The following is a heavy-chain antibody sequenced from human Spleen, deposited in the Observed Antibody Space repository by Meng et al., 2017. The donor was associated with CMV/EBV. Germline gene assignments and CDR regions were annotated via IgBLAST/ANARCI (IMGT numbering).Heavy chain of an antibody. J-gene: IGHJ6*02. V-gene: IGHV1-69*05. CDR1: GGTFSDYA. CDR3: ARGESYCSRPSCPLMDV. D-gene: IGHD2-2*01. Sequence: SVKVSCKASGGTFSDYAVSWVRQAPGQGLEWMGGIIPISGTENYPQKFQGRVTITTDESTTTVYMALSSLRSEDTAVYYCARGESYCSRPSCPLMDVWGQGTTVTVSS. CDR2: IIPISGTE.